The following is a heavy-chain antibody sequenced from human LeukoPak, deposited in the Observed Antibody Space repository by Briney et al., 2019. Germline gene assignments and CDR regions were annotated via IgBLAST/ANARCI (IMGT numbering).Heavy chain of an antibody. D-gene: IGHD5-24*01. V-gene: IGHV3-7*05. CDR3: ARSIKGFSFFDY. CDR1: GFTFSSYW. J-gene: IGHJ4*02. Sequence: GGSLSLSCAASGFTFSSYWMSWVSQAPGKGLEGVANIKQDGSEKYYVDSVKGRFTISKEHAKNSLYLQMTNLRAKDPAVYYDARSIKGFSFFDYGGQGTLAPVS. CDR2: IKQDGSEK.